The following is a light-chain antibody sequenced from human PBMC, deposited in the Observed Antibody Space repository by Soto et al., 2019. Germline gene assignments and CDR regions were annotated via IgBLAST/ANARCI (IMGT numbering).Light chain of an antibody. Sequence: DIQMIQSPSSLSASVGDRVTITCRASQSINKYFNGYQQKSGKAPKLLISTTSNLQSGVPSRFSGSGSGTDFTLTITSLQPEDFATYYCQQCDSFPITFGGGTKVDIK. CDR1: QSINKY. CDR3: QQCDSFPIT. V-gene: IGKV1-39*01. CDR2: TTS. J-gene: IGKJ4*01.